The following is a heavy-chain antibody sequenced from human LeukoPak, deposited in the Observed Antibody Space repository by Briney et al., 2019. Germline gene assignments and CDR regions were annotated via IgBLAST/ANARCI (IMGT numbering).Heavy chain of an antibody. D-gene: IGHD6-19*01. V-gene: IGHV3-53*01. J-gene: IGHJ4*02. CDR3: VREGYSSGWYRN. CDR2: IYSGGST. CDR1: GFTVSSNY. Sequence: GGSLRLSCAASGFTVSSNYMSWVRQAPGKGLEWVSVIYSGGSTYYADSVKGRFTISRDNSENTLYLQMDSLRAEDTAVYYCVREGYSSGWYRNWGQGTLVTVSS.